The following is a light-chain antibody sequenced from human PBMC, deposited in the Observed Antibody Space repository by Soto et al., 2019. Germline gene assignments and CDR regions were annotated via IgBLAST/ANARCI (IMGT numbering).Light chain of an antibody. CDR3: GTWDNSLNGEV. V-gene: IGLV1-51*01. Sequence: QSVLTQPPSVSAAPGQKVTISCSRSSSNIGDNYVSWYQQFPGTAPKLLIYDNNKRPSGIPDRFSGSKSGTSATLGITGLQTGDEADYHCGTWDNSLNGEVFGGGTKVTVL. J-gene: IGLJ3*02. CDR1: SSNIGDNY. CDR2: DNN.